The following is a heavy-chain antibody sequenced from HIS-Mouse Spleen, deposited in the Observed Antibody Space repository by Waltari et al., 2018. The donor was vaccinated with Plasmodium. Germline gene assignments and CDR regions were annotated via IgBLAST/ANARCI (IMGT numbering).Heavy chain of an antibody. V-gene: IGHV4-34*01. Sequence: QVQLQQWGAGLFKPSETLSLTCAVYGGSFSGYYWSWIRQLPGKGLAWIGEIKHSGSTNSNPAVKSRVTISVDTSKNQFSLKRSSVTAAYTAVYYCARGSAAAGPFDYWGQGTLVTVSS. D-gene: IGHD6-13*01. CDR3: ARGSAAAGPFDY. CDR1: GGSFSGYY. CDR2: IKHSGST. J-gene: IGHJ4*02.